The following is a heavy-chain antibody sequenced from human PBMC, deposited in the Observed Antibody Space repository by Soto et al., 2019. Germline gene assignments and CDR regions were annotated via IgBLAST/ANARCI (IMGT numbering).Heavy chain of an antibody. Sequence: QVQLVESGGGVVQPGRSLRLSCAASGFTFSSYGMHWVRQAPGKGLEWVAVIWYDGSNKYYADSVKGRFTISRDNSKNTLYLQMNSLRAEDTAVYYCATVVVLAKYYYYYMDVWGKGTTVTVSS. CDR1: GFTFSSYG. V-gene: IGHV3-33*01. CDR2: IWYDGSNK. D-gene: IGHD2-2*01. J-gene: IGHJ6*03. CDR3: ATVVVLAKYYYYYMDV.